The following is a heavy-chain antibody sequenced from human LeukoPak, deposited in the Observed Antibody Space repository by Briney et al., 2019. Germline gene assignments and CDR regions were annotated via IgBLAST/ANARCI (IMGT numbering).Heavy chain of an antibody. J-gene: IGHJ6*02. Sequence: GGSLRLSCTASGFTFSSFAMTWVRQASGKGLEWVSIISASGDTTHYADSVKGRFSISRDNAKNSLYLQMNSLRDEDTAVYYCARHITVTTGMDVWGQGTTVTVSS. V-gene: IGHV3-23*01. D-gene: IGHD4-11*01. CDR1: GFTFSSFA. CDR3: ARHITVTTGMDV. CDR2: ISASGDTT.